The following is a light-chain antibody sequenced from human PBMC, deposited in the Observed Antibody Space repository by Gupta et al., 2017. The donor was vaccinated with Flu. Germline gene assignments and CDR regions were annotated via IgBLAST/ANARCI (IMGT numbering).Light chain of an antibody. V-gene: IGKV3-15*01. CDR1: QDVGGN. J-gene: IGKJ4*01. CDR3: QQQKKWPFT. Sequence: GERAALSCRASQDVGGNVSWFQQKRGEAARLLIYDAATSVTGIPARCSGSGSATEVTLTTSSLQSEDFAVYYCQQQKKWPFTFGGGTKVEIK. CDR2: DAA.